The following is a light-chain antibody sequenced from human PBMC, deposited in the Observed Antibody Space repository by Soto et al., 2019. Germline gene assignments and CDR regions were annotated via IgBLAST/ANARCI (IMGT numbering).Light chain of an antibody. CDR3: LQHSDYPFT. V-gene: IGKV1-39*01. CDR1: QSISSY. CDR2: AAS. Sequence: DIQMTQSPSSLSASVGDRVTITCRASQSISSYLNWYQQKPGKAPKLLIYAASSLQSGVPSRFSGSGSGTDFTLTISSLQPEDFATYYCLQHSDYPFTFGQGTRLEI. J-gene: IGKJ2*01.